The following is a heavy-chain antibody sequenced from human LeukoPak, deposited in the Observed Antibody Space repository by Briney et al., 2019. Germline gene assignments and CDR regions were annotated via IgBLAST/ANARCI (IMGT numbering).Heavy chain of an antibody. CDR1: GFTFSSYT. CDR2: ISYDGGNE. J-gene: IGHJ6*02. V-gene: IGHV3-30*04. CDR3: VRVQKDYYDSSGYRVDYYGMDV. Sequence: PGGSLRLSCAASGFTFSSYTMQWVRQAPGKGLEWVAMISYDGGNEYYADFVKGRFTISRDNYKNTLYLQMNSLRAEDTAVYYSVRVQKDYYDSSGYRVDYYGMDVWGQGTTVTVSS. D-gene: IGHD3-22*01.